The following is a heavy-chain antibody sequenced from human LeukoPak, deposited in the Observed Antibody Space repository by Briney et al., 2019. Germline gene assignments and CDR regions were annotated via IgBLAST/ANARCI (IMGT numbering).Heavy chain of an antibody. D-gene: IGHD5-24*01. V-gene: IGHV1-69*04. J-gene: IGHJ4*02. Sequence: ASVKVSCKASGYTFTSYGISWVRQAPGQGLEWMGRIIPILGIANYAQKFQGRVTITADKSTSTAYMELSSLRSEDTAVYYCASPRWLQSHFDYWGQGTLVTVSS. CDR3: ASPRWLQSHFDY. CDR1: GYTFTSYG. CDR2: IIPILGIA.